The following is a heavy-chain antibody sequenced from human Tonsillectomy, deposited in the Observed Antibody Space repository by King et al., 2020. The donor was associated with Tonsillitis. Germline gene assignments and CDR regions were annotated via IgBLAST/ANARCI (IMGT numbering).Heavy chain of an antibody. V-gene: IGHV1-58*01. CDR3: AARSATYYYCGMDV. D-gene: IGHD1-26*01. J-gene: IGHJ6*02. CDR2: IAVGSGST. CDR1: GFTFTNSG. Sequence: QLVESGPEVKKPGTSVKVSCKASGFTFTNSGVQWVRQARGQRLEWIGWIAVGSGSTNHAQKFQERVTITRDMSTSTAYMELSSLRSEDTAVYYCAARSATYYYCGMDVWGQRTTVTVAS.